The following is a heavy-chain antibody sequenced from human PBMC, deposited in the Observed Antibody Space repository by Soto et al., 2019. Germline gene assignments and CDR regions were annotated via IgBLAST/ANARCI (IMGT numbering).Heavy chain of an antibody. CDR2: ISSLNGNT. CDR1: DSTFTGYT. V-gene: IGHV1-18*04. J-gene: IGHJ5*02. Sequence: QVHLVQSETEVKEPGASVTVSCKTSDSTFTGYTINWVRQAPGQGLEWLGWISSLNGNTNYARKYQGRLTMTTNTSATTAYMELRSPRSDDTAVYFCARGTVTSGRWFGPWGQGTLVTVSS. D-gene: IGHD4-17*01. CDR3: ARGTVTSGRWFGP.